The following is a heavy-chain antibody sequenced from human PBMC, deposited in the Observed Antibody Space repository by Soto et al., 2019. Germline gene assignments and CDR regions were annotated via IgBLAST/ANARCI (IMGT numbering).Heavy chain of an antibody. CDR3: ARALYSSSSEWFDP. V-gene: IGHV4-59*01. CDR1: GGSISSYY. D-gene: IGHD6-6*01. J-gene: IGHJ5*02. Sequence: SETLSLTCTVSGGSISSYYWSWIRQPPGKGLEWIGYIYYSGSTNYNPSLKSRVTISVDTSKNQFSLKLSSVTAADTAVYYCARALYSSSSEWFDPWGQGTLVTVSS. CDR2: IYYSGST.